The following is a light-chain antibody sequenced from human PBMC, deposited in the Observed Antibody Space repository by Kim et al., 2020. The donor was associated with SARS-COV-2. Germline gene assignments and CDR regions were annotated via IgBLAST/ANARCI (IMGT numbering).Light chain of an antibody. CDR2: GST. V-gene: IGLV1-40*01. CDR3: QSYDNSLGGYV. Sequence: RVTISCPGTSSNIGAGYDVHWYQQFLGTAPRRLIYGSTNRPSGVPDRFSGSKSDTSASLAITGLQAEDEADYFCQSYDNSLGGYVFATGTKVTVL. CDR1: SSNIGAGYD. J-gene: IGLJ1*01.